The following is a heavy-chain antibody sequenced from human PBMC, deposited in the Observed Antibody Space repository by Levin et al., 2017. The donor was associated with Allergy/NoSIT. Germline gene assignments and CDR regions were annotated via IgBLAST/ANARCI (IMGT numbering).Heavy chain of an antibody. CDR3: AKDPRIAVAPYNWFDP. D-gene: IGHD6-19*01. Sequence: GESLKISCAASGFTFSSYAMSWVRQAPGKGLEWVSAISGSGGSTYYADSVKGRFTISRDNSKNTLYLQMNSLRAEDTAVYYCAKDPRIAVAPYNWFDPWGQGTLVTVSS. CDR2: ISGSGGST. V-gene: IGHV3-23*01. J-gene: IGHJ5*02. CDR1: GFTFSSYA.